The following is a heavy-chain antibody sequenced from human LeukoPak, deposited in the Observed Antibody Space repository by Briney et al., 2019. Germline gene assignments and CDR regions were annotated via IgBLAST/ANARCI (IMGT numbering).Heavy chain of an antibody. J-gene: IGHJ5*02. D-gene: IGHD6-13*01. V-gene: IGHV1-2*02. CDR3: AREGPLAAGGTNNWSAP. CDR1: GYTFTGYY. CDR2: INPNSGGT. Sequence: ASVKVSCKASGYTFTGYYMHWVRQAPGQGLEWMGWINPNSGGTNYAQKFQGRVTMTRDTSISTAYMELSRLRSDDTAVYYCAREGPLAAGGTNNWSAPGGQETLVTVS.